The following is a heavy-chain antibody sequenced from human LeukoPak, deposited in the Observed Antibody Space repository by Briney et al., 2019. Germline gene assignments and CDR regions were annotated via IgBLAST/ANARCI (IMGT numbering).Heavy chain of an antibody. CDR3: ARTNSEDILTGYYV. J-gene: IGHJ4*02. CDR1: GGSFSSGGYY. V-gene: IGHV4-31*11. Sequence: SETLSLTCAVYGGSFSSGGYYWSWIRQHPGKGLEWIGYIYYSGSTYYNPSLKSRVTISVDTSKNQFSLKLSSVTAADTAVYYCARTNSEDILTGYYVWGQGTLVTVSS. CDR2: IYYSGST. D-gene: IGHD3-9*01.